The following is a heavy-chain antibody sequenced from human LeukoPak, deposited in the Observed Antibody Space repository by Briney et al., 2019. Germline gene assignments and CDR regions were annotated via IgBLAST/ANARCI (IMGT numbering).Heavy chain of an antibody. V-gene: IGHV4-31*03. J-gene: IGHJ4*02. Sequence: TSETLSLTCTVSGGSIGSTTYYWSWIRQHPGKGLEWIGYTYYSGSTYYNPSLKSRVTISVDTSKNQFSLKLTSVTAADTAVYYCARDRSPSGTSTGNLDFWGQGTLVTVSS. CDR1: GGSIGSTTYY. D-gene: IGHD1-26*01. CDR3: ARDRSPSGTSTGNLDF. CDR2: TYYSGST.